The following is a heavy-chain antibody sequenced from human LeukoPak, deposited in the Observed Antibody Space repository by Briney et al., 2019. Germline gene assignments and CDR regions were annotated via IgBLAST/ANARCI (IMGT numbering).Heavy chain of an antibody. V-gene: IGHV4-59*01. J-gene: IGHJ2*01. D-gene: IGHD1-26*01. Sequence: SETLSVTCTVSGGSISSYYWSWIRQPPGKGLEWIGYIYYRGSTNYKPSLQSRATISVDTSKHESSLKLSSVTAPYRAVYYCARGPIVGAPMDPSSYRYFELWGRGTLVTVSS. CDR1: GGSISSYY. CDR3: ARGPIVGAPMDPSSYRYFEL. CDR2: IYYRGST.